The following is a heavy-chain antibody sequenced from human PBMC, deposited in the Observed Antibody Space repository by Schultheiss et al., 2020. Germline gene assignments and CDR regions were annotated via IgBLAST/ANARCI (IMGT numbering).Heavy chain of an antibody. V-gene: IGHV4-38-2*02. CDR2: VYLRGST. D-gene: IGHD3-3*02. CDR3: ARSPASITRGLMDV. Sequence: SETLSLTCTVSGDSINSFYWSWIRQTPGKGLEWIGSVYLRGSTYYSPSLKSRVSILVDTSKNQFSLKLTSVTASDTAVYYCARSPASITRGLMDVWGQGTTVTVSS. J-gene: IGHJ6*02. CDR1: GDSINSFY.